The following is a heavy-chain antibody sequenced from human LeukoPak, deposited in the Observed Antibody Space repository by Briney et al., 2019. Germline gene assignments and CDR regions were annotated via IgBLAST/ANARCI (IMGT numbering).Heavy chain of an antibody. J-gene: IGHJ4*02. CDR2: IYHSGST. CDR1: GYSISSGYY. D-gene: IGHD1-26*01. V-gene: IGHV4-38-2*01. CDR3: ARRSSGSYYSDYFDY. Sequence: PSETLSLTCAVPGYSISSGYYWGWIRQPPGKGLEWIGSIYHSGSTYYNPSLKSRVTISVDTSKNQFSLKLSSVTAADTAVYYCARRSSGSYYSDYFDYWGQGTLVTVSS.